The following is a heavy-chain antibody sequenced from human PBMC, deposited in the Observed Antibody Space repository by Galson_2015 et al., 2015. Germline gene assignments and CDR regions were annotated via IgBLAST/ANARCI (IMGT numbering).Heavy chain of an antibody. CDR2: IIPIFGTA. D-gene: IGHD2-15*01. Sequence: VKVSCKASGYTFTSYYMHWVRQAPGQGLEWMGGIIPIFGTANYAQKFQGRVTITADESTSTAYMELNSLRSEDTAVYYCARDGDCSGGSCPTRYWGQGTLVTVSS. CDR1: GYTFTSYY. CDR3: ARDGDCSGGSCPTRY. J-gene: IGHJ4*02. V-gene: IGHV1-69*13.